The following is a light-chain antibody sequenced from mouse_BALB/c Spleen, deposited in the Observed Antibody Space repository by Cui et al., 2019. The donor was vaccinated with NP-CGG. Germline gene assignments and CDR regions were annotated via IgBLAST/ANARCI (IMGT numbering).Light chain of an antibody. J-gene: IGLJ1*01. CDR2: GTN. CDR1: TGAVTTSNY. CDR3: VLWYSNHWV. Sequence: QAVVTPESALTTSPGETVTLTCRSSTGAVTTSNYANWVQEKPDHLFTGLIGGTNNRTPGVPARFSGSLMGDKAALTITGAQTEDEAIYFCVLWYSNHWVFGGGTKLTVL. V-gene: IGLV1*01.